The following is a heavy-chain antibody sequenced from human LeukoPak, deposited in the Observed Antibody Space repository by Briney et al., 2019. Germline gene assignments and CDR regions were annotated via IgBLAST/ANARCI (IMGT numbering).Heavy chain of an antibody. D-gene: IGHD2-15*01. CDR1: GFTFSSYW. CDR2: INSDGSST. Sequence: TGGSLRLSCAASGFTFSSYWMHWVRQAPGKGLVWVSRINSDGSSTSYADSVKGRFTISRDNAKNTLYLQMNSLRAEDTAVYYCAKSAQGGPYYYYGMDVWGQGTTVTVSS. V-gene: IGHV3-74*01. J-gene: IGHJ6*02. CDR3: AKSAQGGPYYYYGMDV.